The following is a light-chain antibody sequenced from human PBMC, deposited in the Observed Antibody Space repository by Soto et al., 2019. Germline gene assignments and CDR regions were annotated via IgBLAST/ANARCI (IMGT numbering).Light chain of an antibody. V-gene: IGKV3-20*01. CDR1: QTVRSSN. CDR2: SAS. Sequence: EIVLPQAPGSLSLSPGERATLSCRASQTVRSSNLAWYQQKPGQAPKVLIYSASSRATGIPDRFSGSGSGTDFTLTIRRLEPENFAVYYCQQNGSSPRTFGQGTKVDNK. J-gene: IGKJ1*01. CDR3: QQNGSSPRT.